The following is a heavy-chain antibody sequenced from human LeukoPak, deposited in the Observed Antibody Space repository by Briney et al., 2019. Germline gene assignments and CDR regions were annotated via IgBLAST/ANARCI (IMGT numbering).Heavy chain of an antibody. V-gene: IGHV3-23*01. Sequence: GGSLRLSCAASGFTFSDYVMSWVRQAPGKGLEWVSGIRSSGGSTYYADSVKGRFTISRDNSKNMLYLQMNSLRAEDTAVYYCARSRTISSTDWYYFGYWGQGTLVTVSS. CDR3: ARSRTISSTDWYYFGY. CDR2: IRSSGGST. CDR1: GFTFSDYV. J-gene: IGHJ4*02. D-gene: IGHD6-19*01.